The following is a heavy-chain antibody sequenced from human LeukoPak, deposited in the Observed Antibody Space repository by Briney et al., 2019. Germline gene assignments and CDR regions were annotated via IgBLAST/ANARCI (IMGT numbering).Heavy chain of an antibody. CDR2: ISGSGGST. D-gene: IGHD2-2*01. CDR1: GFTFSSYA. J-gene: IGHJ4*02. Sequence: GGSLRLSCAASGFTFSSYAMSWVRQAPGKGLEWVSAISGSGGSTYYADSVKGRFTISRNNSENTLYLQMNSLRAEDTAVYYCAKLESPAGYYFDYWGQGTLITVSS. CDR3: AKLESPAGYYFDY. V-gene: IGHV3-23*01.